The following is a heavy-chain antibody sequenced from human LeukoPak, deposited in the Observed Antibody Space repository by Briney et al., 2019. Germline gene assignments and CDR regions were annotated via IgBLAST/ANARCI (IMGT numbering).Heavy chain of an antibody. CDR2: IAGGGSST. D-gene: IGHD3-10*01. CDR1: GFTVSFYA. Sequence: GGSLRLSCAASGFTVSFYAMSWVRQAPGKGLEWVSVIAGGGSSTYYADSVKGRFTISRDNSKNTLYLQMNSLRVEDTAVYYCTMEPNGEAHRWGQGTLVTVSP. CDR3: TMEPNGEAHR. V-gene: IGHV3-23*01. J-gene: IGHJ5*02.